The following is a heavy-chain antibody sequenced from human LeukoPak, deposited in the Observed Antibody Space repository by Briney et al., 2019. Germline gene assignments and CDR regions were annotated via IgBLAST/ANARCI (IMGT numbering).Heavy chain of an antibody. J-gene: IGHJ4*02. CDR2: IYYSGST. CDR3: ATAGGLGSFDY. D-gene: IGHD3-16*01. CDR1: GGSISSYY. Sequence: SETLSLTCTVSGGSISSYYWSWIRQPPGKGLEWIGYIYYSGSTNYNPSLKSRVTISVDTSKNQFSLKLSSVTAADTAVYYCATAGGLGSFDYWGQGTLVTVSS. V-gene: IGHV4-59*08.